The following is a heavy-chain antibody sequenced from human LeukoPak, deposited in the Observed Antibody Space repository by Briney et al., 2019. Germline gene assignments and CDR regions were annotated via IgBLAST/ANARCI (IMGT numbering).Heavy chain of an antibody. CDR2: IGDSGCNT. V-gene: IGHV3-23*01. D-gene: IGHD1-26*01. Sequence: PGGSLRLSCAASGFSFSNYAMTWVRQAPGKGLEWVSAIGDSGCNTHYTDSVKGRFTISRDNSKNTLYLQMNSLRAEDTAVYYCAKDWSCDYWGQGTLVTVSS. CDR1: GFSFSNYA. J-gene: IGHJ4*02. CDR3: AKDWSCDY.